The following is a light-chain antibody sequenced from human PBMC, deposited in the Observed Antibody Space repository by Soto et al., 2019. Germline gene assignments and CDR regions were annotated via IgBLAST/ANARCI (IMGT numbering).Light chain of an antibody. CDR2: DVT. CDR1: SSDVGAYNY. Sequence: QSVLTQPASVSGSPGQSIAIPCTGTSSDVGAYNYVSWYQQHPGKVPKLVIYDVTNRPSGVSDRFSGSKSGNTASLTISGLQAEDEADYYCSSYTSNTTPYVFGTGTKVTV. V-gene: IGLV2-14*01. CDR3: SSYTSNTTPYV. J-gene: IGLJ1*01.